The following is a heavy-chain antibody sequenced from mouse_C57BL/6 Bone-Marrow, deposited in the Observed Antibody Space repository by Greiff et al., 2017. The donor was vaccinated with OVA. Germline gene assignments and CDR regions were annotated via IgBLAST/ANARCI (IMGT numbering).Heavy chain of an antibody. CDR1: GYTFTSYD. CDR3: ARGNYYGLWYFDV. J-gene: IGHJ1*03. Sequence: VMLKQSGPELVKPGASVKLSCKASGYTFTSYDINWVKQRPGQGLEWIGWIYPRDGSTKYNEKFKGKATLTVDTSSSTAYMELHSLTSEDSAVYFCARGNYYGLWYFDVWGTGTTVTVSS. CDR2: IYPRDGST. D-gene: IGHD1-1*01. V-gene: IGHV1-85*01.